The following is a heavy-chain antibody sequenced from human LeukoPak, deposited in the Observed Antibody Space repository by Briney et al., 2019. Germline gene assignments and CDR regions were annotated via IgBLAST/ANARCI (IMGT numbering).Heavy chain of an antibody. CDR3: ARGTIAAAPMSYYGMDV. D-gene: IGHD6-13*01. CDR1: GFTFSNAW. CDR2: ISYDGSNK. Sequence: GGSLRLSCAASGFTFSNAWMSWVRQAPGKGLEWVAVISYDGSNKYYADSVKGRFTISRDNSKNTLYLQMNSLRVEDTAVYYCARGTIAAAPMSYYGMDVWGQGTTVTVSS. V-gene: IGHV3-30-3*01. J-gene: IGHJ6*02.